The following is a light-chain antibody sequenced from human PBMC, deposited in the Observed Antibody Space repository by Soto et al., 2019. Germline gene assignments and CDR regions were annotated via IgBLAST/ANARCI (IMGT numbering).Light chain of an antibody. CDR3: QQRSNWYT. V-gene: IGKV3-11*01. J-gene: IGKJ2*01. Sequence: EIVLTQSPATLSLSPGERATLSCRASESVSSYLAWYQQKPGQSPRLLIYDASNRATGIPARFSGSGSGTDFTLTINSLEPEDFSFYYCQQRSNWYTFGQGTKLEIK. CDR2: DAS. CDR1: ESVSSY.